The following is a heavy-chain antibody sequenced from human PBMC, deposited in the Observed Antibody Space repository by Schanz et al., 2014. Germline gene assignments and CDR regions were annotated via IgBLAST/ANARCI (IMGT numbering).Heavy chain of an antibody. D-gene: IGHD6-19*01. Sequence: QVQLQQWGAGLLKPSETLSLTCAVYGGSFTGYYWSWIRQPPGKGLEWIGEINPSGSTNHNPSLKSRVTISDDTSKNQFSLKLRSVTAADTAVYYCARTRTLFYSSGWSDFWGQGTLVTVSS. CDR2: INPSGST. CDR3: ARTRTLFYSSGWSDF. CDR1: GGSFTGYY. V-gene: IGHV4-34*01. J-gene: IGHJ4*02.